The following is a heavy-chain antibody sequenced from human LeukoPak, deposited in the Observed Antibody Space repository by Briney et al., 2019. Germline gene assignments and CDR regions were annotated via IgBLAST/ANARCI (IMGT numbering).Heavy chain of an antibody. J-gene: IGHJ4*02. CDR3: ERHNGVSYLDY. CDR1: GVSVISSY. D-gene: IGHD2-8*01. V-gene: IGHV4-59*02. Sequence: SETLSLTCTVSGVSVISSYWSWVRQPPGKGLEYIGFIHHSGDTKYNPSLKSRVTMSVDTSKSQFSLRLSSVAAADSAVYYCERHNGVSYLDYWAQGTLVTVSS. CDR2: IHHSGDT.